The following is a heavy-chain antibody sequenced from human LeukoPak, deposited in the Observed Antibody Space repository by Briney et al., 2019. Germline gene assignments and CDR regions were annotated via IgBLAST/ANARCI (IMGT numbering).Heavy chain of an antibody. V-gene: IGHV3-15*01. Sequence: GGSLTPVCAAPAFTFSDAWMSWVRQAPGKGLEWVGRIKKKAGSGTTDYAAPVKGRFTMSRDDSKNILYLQMNSLKTEDTAVYPSTTGTSLGKETRVTVSS. J-gene: IGHJ5*02. CDR2: IKKKAGSGTT. CDR3: TTGTS. D-gene: IGHD3/OR15-3a*01. CDR1: AFTFSDAW.